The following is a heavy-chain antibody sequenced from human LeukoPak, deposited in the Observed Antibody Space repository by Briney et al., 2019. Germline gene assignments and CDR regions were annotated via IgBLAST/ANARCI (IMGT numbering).Heavy chain of an antibody. CDR3: APRLTTNWFDP. J-gene: IGHJ5*02. CDR1: GFTFSILD. Sequence: GGSLRLSCAASGFTFSILDMSWVRQAPGKGLEWVSAISGNGGRTYYADSVKGRFTISRDNSKNTLYLQMNSLRAEDTAVYYCAPRLTTNWFDPWGQGTLVTVSS. CDR2: ISGNGGRT. V-gene: IGHV3-23*01. D-gene: IGHD1-1*01.